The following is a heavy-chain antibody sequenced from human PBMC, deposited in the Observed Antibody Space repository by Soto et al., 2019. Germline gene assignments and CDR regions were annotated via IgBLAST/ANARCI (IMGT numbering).Heavy chain of an antibody. CDR1: WGSMSSRGYY. Sequence: XESLSLPCTVSWGSMSSRGYYWGWIRQPPGKGLEWIVSIYYSGITYYNPSLKSRVTISVDTSKNQFSLKLSSVTAADTAVYYCASLPGYTFDQPARSQYFDDWAQGTLVTVPS. D-gene: IGHD6-13*01. CDR2: IYYSGIT. J-gene: IGHJ4*02. CDR3: ASLPGYTFDQPARSQYFDD. V-gene: IGHV4-39*01.